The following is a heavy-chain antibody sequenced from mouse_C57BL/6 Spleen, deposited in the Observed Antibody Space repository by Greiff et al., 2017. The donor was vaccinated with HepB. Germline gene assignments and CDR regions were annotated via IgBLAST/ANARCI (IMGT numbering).Heavy chain of an antibody. Sequence: EVQLQQSGPELVKPGASVKISCKASGYTFTDYYMNWVKQSHGKSLEWIGDINPNNGGTSYNQKFKGKATLTVDKSSSTAYMELRSLTSEDSAVYYCARSAITTVVDWYFDVWGTGTTVTVSS. J-gene: IGHJ1*03. CDR1: GYTFTDYY. D-gene: IGHD1-1*01. CDR2: INPNNGGT. CDR3: ARSAITTVVDWYFDV. V-gene: IGHV1-26*01.